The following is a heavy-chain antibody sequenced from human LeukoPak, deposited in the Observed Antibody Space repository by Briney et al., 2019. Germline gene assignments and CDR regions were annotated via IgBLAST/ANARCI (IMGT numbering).Heavy chain of an antibody. CDR1: GYTSTSYY. D-gene: IGHD3-9*01. CDR3: ARGARYYDILTGCYREADYYYYGMDV. CDR2: INPSGGST. Sequence: ASVKVSCKASGYTSTSYYMHWVRQAPGQGLEWMGIINPSGGSTSYAQKFQGRVTMTRDTSTSTVYMELSSLRSEDTAVYYCARGARYYDILTGCYREADYYYYGMDVWGQGTTVTVSS. V-gene: IGHV1-46*01. J-gene: IGHJ6*02.